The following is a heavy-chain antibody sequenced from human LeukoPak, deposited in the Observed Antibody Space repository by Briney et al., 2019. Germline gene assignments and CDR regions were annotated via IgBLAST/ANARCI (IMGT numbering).Heavy chain of an antibody. CDR1: GGSLRSSTYY. D-gene: IGHD3-16*02. Sequence: SETLSLTCTVSGGSLRSSTYYWAWIRQPPGKGLVWLGSIHYDGSTFDNPSLKSRVTMSVDTSRNHFSLKMTSVTAADTAVYYCARDNRSLLDSWGQGILVTVSS. V-gene: IGHV4-39*07. CDR2: IHYDGST. J-gene: IGHJ4*02. CDR3: ARDNRSLLDS.